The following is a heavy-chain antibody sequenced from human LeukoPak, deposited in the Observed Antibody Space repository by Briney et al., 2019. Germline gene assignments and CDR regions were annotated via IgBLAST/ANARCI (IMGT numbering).Heavy chain of an antibody. J-gene: IGHJ6*03. Sequence: SETLSLTCAVYGGSFSGYYWSWIRQPPGKGLEWIGEINHSGSTNYNPSLKSRVTISVDASKNQFSLKLSSVTAADTAVYYCARARRSLTYYYDSSGYPYYYYMDVWGKGTTVTVSS. D-gene: IGHD3-22*01. CDR2: INHSGST. CDR3: ARARRSLTYYYDSSGYPYYYYMDV. V-gene: IGHV4-34*01. CDR1: GGSFSGYY.